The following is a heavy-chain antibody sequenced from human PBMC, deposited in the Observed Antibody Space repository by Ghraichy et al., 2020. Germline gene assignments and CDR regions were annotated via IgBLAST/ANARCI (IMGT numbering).Heavy chain of an antibody. CDR2: LSSKGHFL. J-gene: IGHJ4*02. CDR1: GFTFSSYS. CDR3: ARERLYFYDGSGHYYFDC. V-gene: IGHV3-21*01. D-gene: IGHD3-22*01. Sequence: GESLNISCAASGFTFSSYSMHWVRQAPGKGLEWVSSLSSKGHFLYYADSVNGRFTISRDNAENSLYLQLNSLTAEDSAVYYCARERLYFYDGSGHYYFDCWGQGTLVTVSS.